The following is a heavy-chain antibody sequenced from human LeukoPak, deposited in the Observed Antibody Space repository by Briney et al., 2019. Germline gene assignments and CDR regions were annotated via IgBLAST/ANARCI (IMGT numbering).Heavy chain of an antibody. D-gene: IGHD6-13*01. CDR1: AYTFTSYD. Sequence: GASVNVSCKAAAYTFTSYDINWVRQANGQGLEWMGWMNPKSGNTGYAQKFQGRVTMTRNTSISTAYMELSSLRSEDTAVYYCARVGSSSWYVSFYYYGMDVWGQGTTVTVSS. CDR3: ARVGSSSWYVSFYYYGMDV. CDR2: MNPKSGNT. J-gene: IGHJ6*02. V-gene: IGHV1-8*01.